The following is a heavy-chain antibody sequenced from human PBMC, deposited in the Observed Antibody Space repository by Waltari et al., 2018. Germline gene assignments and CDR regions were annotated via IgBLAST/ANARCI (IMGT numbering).Heavy chain of an antibody. CDR3: ARIYYDSSGYPLPGDY. CDR2: INPNSGGT. D-gene: IGHD3-22*01. V-gene: IGHV1-2*06. J-gene: IGHJ4*02. CDR1: GSTFTGYY. Sequence: QVQLVQSGAEVKKPGASVTVSCKASGSTFTGYYMNWVRQAPGQGLEWMGRINPNSGGTNYAQKFQGRVTMTRDTSISTAYMELSRLRSDDTAVYYCARIYYDSSGYPLPGDYWGQGTLVTVSS.